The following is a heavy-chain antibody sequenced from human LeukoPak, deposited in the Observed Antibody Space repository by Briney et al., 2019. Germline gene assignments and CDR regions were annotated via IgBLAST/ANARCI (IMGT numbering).Heavy chain of an antibody. D-gene: IGHD4-17*01. Sequence: SETLSLTCTVSGYSICSGYYWGWIRQPPGKGLEWIGSIYHSGSTYYNPSLKSRVTISVDTSKNQFSLKLSSVTAADTAVHYCASIMTTVTFDYWGQGTLVTVSS. V-gene: IGHV4-38-2*02. CDR3: ASIMTTVTFDY. CDR1: GYSICSGYY. CDR2: IYHSGST. J-gene: IGHJ4*02.